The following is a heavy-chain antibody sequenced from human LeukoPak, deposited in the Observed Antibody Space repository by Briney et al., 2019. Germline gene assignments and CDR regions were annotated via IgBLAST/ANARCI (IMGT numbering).Heavy chain of an antibody. CDR3: PISHCGGDCYSGKDYYYGMDV. J-gene: IGHJ6*02. CDR2: IIPILGIA. D-gene: IGHD2-21*02. CDR1: GYTFTSYG. V-gene: IGHV1-69*04. Sequence: RASVKVSCKASGYTFTSYGISWVRQAPGQGLEWMGRIIPILGIANYAQKFQGRVTITADKSTSTAYMELSSLRSEDTAVYYCPISHCGGDCYSGKDYYYGMDVWGQGTTVTVSS.